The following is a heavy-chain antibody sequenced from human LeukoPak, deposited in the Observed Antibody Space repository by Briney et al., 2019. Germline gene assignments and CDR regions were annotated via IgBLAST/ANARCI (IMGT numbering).Heavy chain of an antibody. Sequence: PSETLSLTCTVSGGSISSGSYYWSWIRQPAGKGLEWIGRIYTSGSTHYNPSLKSRVTISVDTSKNQFSLRLRSVTAADTAVYFCARGRVSSSTWYSTYYYYFYMDVWGKGTTVTVSS. CDR1: GGSISSGSYY. CDR2: IYTSGST. J-gene: IGHJ6*03. D-gene: IGHD4-11*01. CDR3: ARGRVSSSTWYSTYYYYFYMDV. V-gene: IGHV4-61*02.